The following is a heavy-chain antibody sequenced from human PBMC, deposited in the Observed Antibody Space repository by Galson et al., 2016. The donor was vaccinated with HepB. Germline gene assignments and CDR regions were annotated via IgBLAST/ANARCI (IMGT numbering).Heavy chain of an antibody. CDR3: ARLGANPSCLGGSCYRWFDS. J-gene: IGHJ5*01. V-gene: IGHV3-23*01. CDR2: ISGGGRTT. D-gene: IGHD2-15*01. Sequence: SLRLSCAASGFTFSSYAMSWVRQAPGKGLEWVAGISGGGRTTFYADSVKGRFTISRDNSKNTLYMQLNRLRAEDTAVYYCARLGANPSCLGGSCYRWFDSWGQGIMVTVSS. CDR1: GFTFSSYA.